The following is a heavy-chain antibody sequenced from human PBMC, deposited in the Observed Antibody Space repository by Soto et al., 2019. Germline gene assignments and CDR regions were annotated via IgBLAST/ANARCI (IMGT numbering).Heavy chain of an antibody. J-gene: IGHJ4*02. CDR3: ARADGYLDY. Sequence: SQTLSLTCAITGDSVSSNSVAWNWIRQSPSRGLEWLGRTYYRSKWYNDYAESPKSRITINPDTSKNQFSLQLNSVTPEDTAVYYCARADGYLDYWGQGTLVTVSS. V-gene: IGHV6-1*01. CDR2: TYYRSKWYN. CDR1: GDSVSSNSVA.